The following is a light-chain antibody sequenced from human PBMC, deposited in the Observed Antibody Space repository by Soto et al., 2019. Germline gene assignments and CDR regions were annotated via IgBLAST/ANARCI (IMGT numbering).Light chain of an antibody. V-gene: IGLV2-23*03. J-gene: IGLJ2*01. CDR3: CSYAGSSTFVHVV. Sequence: QSALTQPASVSGSPGQSITISCTGTSSDVGSYNLVSWYQQHPGKAPKLMIYEGSKRPSGVSNRFSGSKSGNTASLTISGLQAEDEADYYCCSYAGSSTFVHVVFGGGTQLTVL. CDR1: SSDVGSYNL. CDR2: EGS.